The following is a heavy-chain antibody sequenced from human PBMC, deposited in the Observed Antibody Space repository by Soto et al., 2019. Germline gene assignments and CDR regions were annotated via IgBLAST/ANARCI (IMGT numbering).Heavy chain of an antibody. Sequence: GETLKISCKGSGYTFTTYWIGWVRQMRGKSLEGMGVIYPSDSETRNSPSIQGQVIISADKSISTAYLQWISLEASDTAMYYCARRTTTGGGDYWGQGTLVTVSS. CDR1: GYTFTTYW. D-gene: IGHD1-1*01. CDR2: IYPSDSET. CDR3: ARRTTTGGGDY. V-gene: IGHV5-51*01. J-gene: IGHJ4*02.